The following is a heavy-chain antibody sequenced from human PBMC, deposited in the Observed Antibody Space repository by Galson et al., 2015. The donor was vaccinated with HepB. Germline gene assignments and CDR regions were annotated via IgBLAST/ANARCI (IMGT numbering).Heavy chain of an antibody. J-gene: IGHJ4*02. CDR2: IRSKAYGGTT. Sequence: LRLSCAASGFTFGDYAMSWFRQAPGKGLEWVGFIRSKAYGGTTEYAASVKGRFTISRDDSKSIAYLQMNSLKTEDTAVYYCTRETGGATVTTAFGYWGQGTLVTVSS. CDR1: GFTFGDYA. D-gene: IGHD4-17*01. V-gene: IGHV3-49*03. CDR3: TRETGGATVTTAFGY.